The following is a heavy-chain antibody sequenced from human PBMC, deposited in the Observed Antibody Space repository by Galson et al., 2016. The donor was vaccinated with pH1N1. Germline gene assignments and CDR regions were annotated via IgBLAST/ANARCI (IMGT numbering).Heavy chain of an antibody. J-gene: IGHJ6*03. CDR3: ARDGEGYYMDV. D-gene: IGHD7-27*01. CDR2: IIPVLSLP. Sequence: SVKVSCKASGGTFSKYGISWVRQAPGQGLEWLGRIIPVLSLPTYAQTFQGRVPISADKSTTTVHMHLSSLRSEDTAVYYCARDGEGYYMDVWGKGTTVIVSS. CDR1: GGTFSKYG. V-gene: IGHV1-69*04.